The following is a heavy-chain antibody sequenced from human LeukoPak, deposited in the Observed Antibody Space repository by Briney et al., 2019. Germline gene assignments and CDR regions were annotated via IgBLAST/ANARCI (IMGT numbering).Heavy chain of an antibody. CDR2: ISGSGGST. D-gene: IGHD6-13*01. Sequence: GASLRLSCAASGFTFSSYAMSWVRQAPGEGLEWVSAISGSGGSTYYADSVKGRFTISRDNSKNTLYLQMNSLRAEDTAVYYCAKDLSSSWYVGWFDPWGQGTLVTVSS. J-gene: IGHJ5*02. CDR3: AKDLSSSWYVGWFDP. CDR1: GFTFSSYA. V-gene: IGHV3-23*01.